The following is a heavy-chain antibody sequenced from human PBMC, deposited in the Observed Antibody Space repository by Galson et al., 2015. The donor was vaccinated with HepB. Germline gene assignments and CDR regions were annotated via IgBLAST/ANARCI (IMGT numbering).Heavy chain of an antibody. CDR3: ARGGSSSWDYYMDV. Sequence: TLSLTCTVSGGSISSGSYYWSWIRQPAGKGLEWIGRIYTSGSTNYNPSLKSRVTMSVDTSKNQFSLKLSSVTAADTAVYYCARGGSSSWDYYMDVWGKGTTVTVSS. J-gene: IGHJ6*03. CDR2: IYTSGST. V-gene: IGHV4-61*02. D-gene: IGHD6-13*01. CDR1: GGSISSGSYY.